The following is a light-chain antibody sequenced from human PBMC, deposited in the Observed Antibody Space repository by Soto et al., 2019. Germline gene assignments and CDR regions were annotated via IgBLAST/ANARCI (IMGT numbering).Light chain of an antibody. CDR3: QQYNNWGT. Sequence: ELVMTQSPATLSVSPGERATLSCRASQSVSSNLAWYQQKPGQAPRLLIYGASTRATGIPARFSGSGSGTEFTLTISSLQSEDFAVYYCQQYNNWGTFGQGTKVDIK. CDR2: GAS. CDR1: QSVSSN. J-gene: IGKJ1*01. V-gene: IGKV3-15*01.